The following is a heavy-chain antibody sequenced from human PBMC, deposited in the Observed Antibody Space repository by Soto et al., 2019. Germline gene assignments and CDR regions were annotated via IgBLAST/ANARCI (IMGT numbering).Heavy chain of an antibody. Sequence: GGALRLSCAASGFMFSGYYMSWVRQAPGKGLEWASYISSSGSTIYYADSVKGRFTISRDNAKNSLYLQMNSLRAEDTAVYYCARRRNSGICYWGQGTLVTVSS. CDR3: ARRRNSGICY. V-gene: IGHV3-11*01. D-gene: IGHD2-15*01. J-gene: IGHJ4*02. CDR2: ISSSGSTI. CDR1: GFMFSGYY.